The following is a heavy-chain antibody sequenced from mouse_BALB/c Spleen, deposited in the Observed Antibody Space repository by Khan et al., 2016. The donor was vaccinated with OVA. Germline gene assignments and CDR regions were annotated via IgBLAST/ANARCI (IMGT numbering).Heavy chain of an antibody. Sequence: QVQLQQSGAELARPGASVRMSCKASGYTFTSNTMHWVKKRPGQGLEWIGYINPRSGYTNFNQNFKDKATLTADKSSSTAYMQLSSLTSEDSAVYYCARRTTGYTMDCWGQGTSVTVSP. CDR3: ARRTTGYTMDC. CDR1: GYTFTSNT. V-gene: IGHV1-4*01. D-gene: IGHD2-14*01. J-gene: IGHJ4*01. CDR2: INPRSGYT.